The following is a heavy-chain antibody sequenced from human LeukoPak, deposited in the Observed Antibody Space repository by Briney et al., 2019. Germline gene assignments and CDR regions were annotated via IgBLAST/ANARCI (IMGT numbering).Heavy chain of an antibody. CDR1: GFTFSSYA. V-gene: IGHV3-30*04. Sequence: PGRSLRLSCAASGFTFSSYAMHWVRQAPGKGLEWVAVISYDGSNKYYADSVKGRFTISRDNAKNSLYLQMNSLRAEDTAVYYCARDQRATRHRITMVRGVYFDYWGQGTLVTVSS. CDR3: ARDQRATRHRITMVRGVYFDY. CDR2: ISYDGSNK. J-gene: IGHJ4*02. D-gene: IGHD3-10*01.